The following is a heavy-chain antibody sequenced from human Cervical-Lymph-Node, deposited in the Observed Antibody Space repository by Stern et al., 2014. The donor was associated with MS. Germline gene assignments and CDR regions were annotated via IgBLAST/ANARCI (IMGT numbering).Heavy chain of an antibody. CDR2: IYSSGNT. D-gene: IGHD1-26*01. V-gene: IGHV4-4*07. CDR3: ARSGSYSRLDY. Sequence: QVQLQESGPGLVKPSETLSLTCTVSGDSISSSYWSWIRQPAGNRLEWLGRIYSSGNTNYNPSLKSRLTMSGDTSKNQFSLKVKSVTAADTAVYYCARSGSYSRLDYWGQGILVTVSS. CDR1: GDSISSSY. J-gene: IGHJ4*02.